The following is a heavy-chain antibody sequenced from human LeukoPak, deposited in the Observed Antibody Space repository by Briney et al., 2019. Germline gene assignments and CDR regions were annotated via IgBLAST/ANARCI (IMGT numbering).Heavy chain of an antibody. CDR3: ARSRVWSDYWGYFDY. Sequence: SETLSLTCAVSGGSIIGYYWNWIRQPPGKGLDWIGYIYHSGSTNYNPSLKSRVTISVDTSKTQISLKLRAVTAADTAVYYCARSRVWSDYWGYFDYWGQGTLVTVSS. D-gene: IGHD3-3*01. V-gene: IGHV4-59*01. CDR2: IYHSGST. J-gene: IGHJ4*02. CDR1: GGSIIGYY.